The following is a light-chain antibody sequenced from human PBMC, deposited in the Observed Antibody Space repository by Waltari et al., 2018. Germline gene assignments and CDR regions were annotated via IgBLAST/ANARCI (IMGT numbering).Light chain of an antibody. V-gene: IGKV4-1*01. CDR2: WAS. Sequence: DIVMTQSPDSLAVSLGERATINCKSSQSLLWSFNNNNYLAWYQQKPGQPPKLLIHWASTRESGVADRFSGSGSGADFTLTISSLQAEDVAVYYCQQYYSTPPTFGQGTKLEIK. J-gene: IGKJ2*01. CDR1: QSLLWSFNNNNY. CDR3: QQYYSTPPT.